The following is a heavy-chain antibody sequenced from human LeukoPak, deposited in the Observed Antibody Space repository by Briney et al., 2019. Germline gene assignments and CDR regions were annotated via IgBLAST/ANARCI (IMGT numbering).Heavy chain of an antibody. CDR3: AKDGGIVVVPARIYYGMDV. D-gene: IGHD2-2*01. CDR1: GFTFSTHA. CDR2: IATGFDT. J-gene: IGHJ6*02. V-gene: IGHV3-23*01. Sequence: GGSLRLSCAASGFTFSTHAMTWVRQAPGKGLEWVSSIATGFDTYSADSVKGRFTISRDNSKNTLYLQMNSLRAEDTAVYYCAKDGGIVVVPARIYYGMDVWGQGTTVTVSS.